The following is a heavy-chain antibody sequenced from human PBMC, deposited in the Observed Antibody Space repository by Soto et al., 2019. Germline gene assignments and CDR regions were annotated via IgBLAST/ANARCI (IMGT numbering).Heavy chain of an antibody. CDR3: ARVDLGDCSGGSCYDYYYYGMDV. CDR1: GGTFSSYA. Sequence: QVQLVQSGAEVKKPGSSVKVSCKASGGTFSSYAISWVRQAPGQGLEWMGGIIPIFGTANYAQKFQGRVTITADESTSTAYMELSRLRSEDTAVYYCARVDLGDCSGGSCYDYYYYGMDVWGQGTTVTVSS. CDR2: IIPIFGTA. D-gene: IGHD2-15*01. J-gene: IGHJ6*02. V-gene: IGHV1-69*01.